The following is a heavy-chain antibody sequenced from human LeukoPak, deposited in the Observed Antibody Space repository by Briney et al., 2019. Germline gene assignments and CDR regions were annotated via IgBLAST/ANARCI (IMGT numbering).Heavy chain of an antibody. J-gene: IGHJ4*02. CDR2: ISGSGGST. Sequence: GGSLRLSCAASGFTFSSYALSWVRQAPGKGLEWVSTISGSGGSTFYADSVKGRFTISRDNSKNTLYLQMNSLRAEDTAVYYCAKDWSSGKHWGQGTLVTVSS. D-gene: IGHD6-19*01. V-gene: IGHV3-23*01. CDR3: AKDWSSGKH. CDR1: GFTFSSYA.